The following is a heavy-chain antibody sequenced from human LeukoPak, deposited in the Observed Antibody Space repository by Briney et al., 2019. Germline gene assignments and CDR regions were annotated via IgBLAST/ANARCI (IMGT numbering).Heavy chain of an antibody. CDR3: ARARYCSGGSCYSDDAFDI. V-gene: IGHV3-13*01. D-gene: IGHD2-15*01. J-gene: IGHJ3*02. Sequence: GGSLRLSCAASGFTFSSYDMHWVRQATGKGLEWVSAIGTAGDTYYPGSVKGRFTISRENAKNSLYLQMNSLRAGDTAVYYCARARYCSGGSCYSDDAFDIWGQGTMVTVSS. CDR1: GFTFSSYD. CDR2: IGTAGDT.